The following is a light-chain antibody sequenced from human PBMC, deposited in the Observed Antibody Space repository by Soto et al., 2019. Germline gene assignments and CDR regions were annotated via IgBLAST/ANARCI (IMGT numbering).Light chain of an antibody. CDR2: GAS. Sequence: THSPSTLSGSVGDRVTITCRASQSVSNNYLAWYQQKPGQAPRLLIYGASNRATGIPDRFSGSGSGTDFTLTISGLEPEDFALYYCQQRNNWPITFGQGTRLEVK. CDR3: QQRNNWPIT. J-gene: IGKJ5*01. CDR1: QSVSNNY. V-gene: IGKV3D-20*02.